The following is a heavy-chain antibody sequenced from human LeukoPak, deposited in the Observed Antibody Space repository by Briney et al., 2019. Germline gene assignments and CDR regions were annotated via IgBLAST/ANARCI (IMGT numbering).Heavy chain of an antibody. CDR1: GFTFSSYA. D-gene: IGHD6-19*01. CDR3: AKGPRQVAVAVHVGYYFDY. CDR2: ISGSGGST. J-gene: IGHJ4*02. V-gene: IGHV3-23*01. Sequence: QPGGSLRLSCAASGFTFSSYAMSWVRQAPGKGLEWVSAISGSGGSTYYADSVKGRFTISRDNSKNTLYLQMNSLRAEDTAVYYCAKGPRQVAVAVHVGYYFDYWGQGTLVTVSS.